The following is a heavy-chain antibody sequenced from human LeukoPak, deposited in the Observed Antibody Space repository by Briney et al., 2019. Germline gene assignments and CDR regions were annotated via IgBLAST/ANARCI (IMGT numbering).Heavy chain of an antibody. CDR1: GGSFSGYY. Sequence: PSETLSLTCAVYGGSFSGYYWSWIRQPPGKGLEWIGEINHSGSTNYNPSLKSRVTISVDTSKNQFSLKLSSVTAADTAVYYCARRHYDFWSKWFDPWGQGTLVTVSS. J-gene: IGHJ5*02. CDR3: ARRHYDFWSKWFDP. D-gene: IGHD3-3*01. CDR2: INHSGST. V-gene: IGHV4-34*01.